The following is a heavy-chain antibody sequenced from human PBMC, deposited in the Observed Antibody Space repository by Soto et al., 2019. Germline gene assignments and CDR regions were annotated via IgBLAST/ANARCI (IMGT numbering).Heavy chain of an antibody. J-gene: IGHJ5*02. CDR3: ARGDNSNYLNWFDP. Sequence: ASVKVSCKASGYTFTSYAMHWVRQAPGQRLEWMGWINAGNGNTKYSQKFQGRVTITRDTSASTAYMELSSLRSEDTAVYYCARGDNSNYLNWFDPWGQGTLVTVPA. V-gene: IGHV1-3*01. CDR2: INAGNGNT. D-gene: IGHD1-7*01. CDR1: GYTFTSYA.